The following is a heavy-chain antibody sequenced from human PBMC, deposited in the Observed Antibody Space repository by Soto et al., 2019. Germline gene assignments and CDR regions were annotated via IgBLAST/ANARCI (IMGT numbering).Heavy chain of an antibody. D-gene: IGHD2-2*01. Sequence: GGSLRLSCAAPGFTFSSNWMHWVRQAPGKGLVWVSRISSDGSSTTYADSVRGRFTISRDNARNTLYLQMNSLRAEDTAVYYCAGGGIVVVPAAWFDTWGQGTLVTVSS. V-gene: IGHV3-74*01. J-gene: IGHJ5*02. CDR3: AGGGIVVVPAAWFDT. CDR2: ISSDGSST. CDR1: GFTFSSNW.